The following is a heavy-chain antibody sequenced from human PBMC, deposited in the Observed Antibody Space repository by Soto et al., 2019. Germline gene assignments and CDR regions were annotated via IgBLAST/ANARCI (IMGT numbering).Heavy chain of an antibody. V-gene: IGHV4-39*01. CDR3: VSQRTTVPTQAYFDY. CDR2: VYYRGRS. D-gene: IGHD4-17*01. Sequence: SETLSLTCTVSGGSVTNSSYYWGWIRQSPGKGLEWIGSVYYRGRSYSKSSVKSRVTISVDTSKNRFSLSLTSVTASDTAVYFCVSQRTTVPTQAYFDYWGPGALVTVSS. J-gene: IGHJ4*02. CDR1: GGSVTNSSYY.